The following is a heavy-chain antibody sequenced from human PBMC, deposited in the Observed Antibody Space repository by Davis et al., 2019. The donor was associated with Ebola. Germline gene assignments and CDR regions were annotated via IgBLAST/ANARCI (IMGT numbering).Heavy chain of an antibody. V-gene: IGHV4-59*01. Sequence: MPSETLSLTCAVYGGSFSGYYWSWIRQPPGRGLEWIGYIYDRGTTNYNPSLKSRVTMSVDASKNQFSLKLTSVTAADTAVYFCARGQPYASRQGWFDPWGQGALVTVTS. CDR1: GGSFSGYY. J-gene: IGHJ5*02. D-gene: IGHD6-13*01. CDR2: IYDRGTT. CDR3: ARGQPYASRQGWFDP.